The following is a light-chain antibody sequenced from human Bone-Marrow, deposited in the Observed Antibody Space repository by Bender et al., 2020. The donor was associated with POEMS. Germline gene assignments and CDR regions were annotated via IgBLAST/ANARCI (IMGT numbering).Light chain of an antibody. V-gene: IGLV1-47*01. J-gene: IGLJ1*01. CDR2: RDD. CDR3: AAWDDSPRGYV. Sequence: QSVLGQPPSASGTPGQRVTISCSGSTSNIGTNYVYWYQQLPGTAPNLLIYRDDQRPSGVPDRFSGSKSGTSASLAISGLRSEDEADYYCAAWDDSPRGYVFGTGTKVTVL. CDR1: TSNIGTNY.